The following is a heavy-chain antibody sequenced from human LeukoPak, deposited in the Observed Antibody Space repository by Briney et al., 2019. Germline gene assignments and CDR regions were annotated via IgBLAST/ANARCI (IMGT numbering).Heavy chain of an antibody. CDR2: LYYSGST. J-gene: IGHJ4*02. Sequence: SETLSLTCTVSGDSIRSYYWSWIRQPPGKGLEWIGYLYYSGSTNYNPSLKSRVTISVDTSKNQFSLKMNSVTAADTAVYYCARDVGGYWGQGTLVTVSS. CDR1: GDSIRSYY. D-gene: IGHD3-16*01. V-gene: IGHV4-59*12. CDR3: ARDVGGY.